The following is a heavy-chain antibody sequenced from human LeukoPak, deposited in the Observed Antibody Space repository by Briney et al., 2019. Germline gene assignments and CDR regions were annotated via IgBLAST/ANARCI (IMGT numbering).Heavy chain of an antibody. CDR3: ARRGSNWNDGREFDY. J-gene: IGHJ4*02. V-gene: IGHV4-39*07. CDR2: FYYSGST. CDR1: GGSISSSSYY. D-gene: IGHD1-1*01. Sequence: SETLSLTCTVSGGSISSSSYYWGWIRQPPGKGLEWIGSFYYSGSTYYNPSLKSRVTISVDTSKNQFSLKLSSVTAADTAVYYCARRGSNWNDGREFDYWGQGTLVTVSS.